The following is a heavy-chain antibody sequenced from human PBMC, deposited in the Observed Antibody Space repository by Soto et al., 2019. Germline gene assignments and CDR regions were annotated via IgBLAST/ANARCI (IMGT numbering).Heavy chain of an antibody. J-gene: IGHJ3*01. CDR3: ARERGGAIIVGVTGTFDV. V-gene: IGHV1-69*13. D-gene: IGHD1-26*01. CDR2: IIAIFGTA. CDR1: GGTFSSYA. Sequence: RXSVKVSCKASGGTFSSYAISWVRQAPGQGLEWMGGIIAIFGTANYAQKFQGRVTITADESTSTVYMELSSLRSDDTAVYYCARERGGAIIVGVTGTFDVWGQGTMVTVSS.